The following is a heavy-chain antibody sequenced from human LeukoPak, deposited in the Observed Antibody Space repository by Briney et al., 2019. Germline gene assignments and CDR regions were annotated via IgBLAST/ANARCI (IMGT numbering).Heavy chain of an antibody. V-gene: IGHV3-30*02. J-gene: IGHJ4*02. Sequence: GGSLRLSCAASGFTFSSYGMHWTRQAPGKGLEWVAFIRNDGSIIYNADSVKGRFTISRDNSKNTPYLQMNSLRADDTAVYYCAKDTPLCYFDYWGQGTLVTVSS. CDR1: GFTFSSYG. D-gene: IGHD3-16*01. CDR2: IRNDGSII. CDR3: AKDTPLCYFDY.